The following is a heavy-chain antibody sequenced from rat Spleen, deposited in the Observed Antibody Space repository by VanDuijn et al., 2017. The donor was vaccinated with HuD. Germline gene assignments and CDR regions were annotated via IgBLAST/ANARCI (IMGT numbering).Heavy chain of an antibody. CDR2: ISTSGVNT. V-gene: IGHV5-25*01. CDR1: RFTFSNYG. CDR3: TTETYFGYNYHHY. D-gene: IGHD1-9*01. Sequence: EVELVESGGGLVQPGRSMKLSCAASRFTFSNYGMAWVRQAPTKGLEWVASISTSGVNTYYRDSVKGRFTISRDNAKSTLYLQMDSLRSEDTATYFCTTETYFGYNYHHYWGQGVMVTVSS. J-gene: IGHJ2*01.